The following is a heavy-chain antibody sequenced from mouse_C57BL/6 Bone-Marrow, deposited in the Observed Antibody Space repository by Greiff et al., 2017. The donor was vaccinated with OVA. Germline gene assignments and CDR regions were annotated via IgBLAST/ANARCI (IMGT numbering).Heavy chain of an antibody. Sequence: EVNLVESEGGLVQPGSSMKLSCTASGFTFSDYYMAWVRQVPEKGLEWVANINYDGSSTYYLDSLKSRFIISRDNAKNILYLQMSSLKSEDTATYYCARGADAMDYWGQGTSVTVSS. J-gene: IGHJ4*01. CDR3: ARGADAMDY. CDR1: GFTFSDYY. V-gene: IGHV5-16*01. CDR2: INYDGSST. D-gene: IGHD3-3*01.